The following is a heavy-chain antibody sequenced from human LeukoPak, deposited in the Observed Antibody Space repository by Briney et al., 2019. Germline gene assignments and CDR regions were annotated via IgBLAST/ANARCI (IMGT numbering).Heavy chain of an antibody. V-gene: IGHV3-30*18. CDR2: ISYDGSNK. CDR3: AKGIVQWLAQDAFDI. J-gene: IGHJ3*02. Sequence: GRSLRLSCAASGFTFSSYGMHWVRQAPGKGLEWVAVISYDGSNKYYADSAKGRFTISRDNSKHTLYLQMNSLRAEDTAVYYCAKGIVQWLAQDAFDIWGQGTMVTVSS. CDR1: GFTFSSYG. D-gene: IGHD6-19*01.